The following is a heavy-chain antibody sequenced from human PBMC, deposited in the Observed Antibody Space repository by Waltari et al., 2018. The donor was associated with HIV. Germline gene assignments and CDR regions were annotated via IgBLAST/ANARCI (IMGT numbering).Heavy chain of an antibody. Sequence: QLQESGPRLVKPLETLSLVCNVSGDSISSSNFFWGWVRQPPGQRPEWIGSVSYSGSAFYNPPLPSLVAISADASKTLFSLNVKSVTAADTAVYFCAGHPPIHFYVVLYSRLNWFDPSGQGLLVTISS. CDR2: VSYSGSA. D-gene: IGHD3-3*02. J-gene: IGHJ5*02. CDR1: GDSISSSNFF. V-gene: IGHV4-39*01. CDR3: AGHPPIHFYVVLYSRLNWFDP.